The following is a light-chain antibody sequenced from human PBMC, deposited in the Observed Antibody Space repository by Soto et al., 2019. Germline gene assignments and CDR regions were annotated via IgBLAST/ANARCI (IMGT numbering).Light chain of an antibody. CDR2: TAS. CDR3: LQSDTCPYT. V-gene: IGKV1D-12*01. CDR1: QDIDRW. J-gene: IGKJ2*01. Sequence: DIQMTQSPSSVSASVGDRVTISCRASQDIDRWLAWFQHKPGKAPKLLISTASSIQSGVPSRFSGSGSWTDFTLTIASLQFEDFATDYCLQSDTCPYTFGLGTKLEIK.